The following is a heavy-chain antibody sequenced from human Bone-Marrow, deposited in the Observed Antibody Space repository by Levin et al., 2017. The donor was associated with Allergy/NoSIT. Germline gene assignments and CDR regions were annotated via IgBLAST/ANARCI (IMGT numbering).Heavy chain of an antibody. CDR3: AKAGQLVDAFDI. D-gene: IGHD6-13*01. Sequence: GGSLRLSCAASGFTFSSYGMHWVRQAPGKGLEWVAVISYDGSNKYYADSVKGRFTISRDNSKNTLYLQMNSLRAEDTAVYYCAKAGQLVDAFDIWGQGTMVTVSS. V-gene: IGHV3-30*18. J-gene: IGHJ3*02. CDR2: ISYDGSNK. CDR1: GFTFSSYG.